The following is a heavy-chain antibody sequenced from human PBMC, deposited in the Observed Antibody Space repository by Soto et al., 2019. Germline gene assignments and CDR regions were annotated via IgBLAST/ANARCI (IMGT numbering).Heavy chain of an antibody. D-gene: IGHD4-17*01. Sequence: QLHLQESGPGLVKPSETLSLTCTVSGDSFSTSNYYWGWIRQPPGKGLEWIGNIFYGGGTGVNYYYPSLKRRVIISVDTSKNQFSLKLRSITAADTAFYCGARRGGGDSLFDSWGQGKLVTVSS. CDR3: ARRGGGDSLFDS. CDR1: GDSFSTSNYY. J-gene: IGHJ4*02. CDR2: IFYGGGTGVN. V-gene: IGHV4-39*01.